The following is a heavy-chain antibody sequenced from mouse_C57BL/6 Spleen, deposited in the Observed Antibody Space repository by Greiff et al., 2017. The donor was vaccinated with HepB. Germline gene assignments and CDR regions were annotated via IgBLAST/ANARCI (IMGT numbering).Heavy chain of an antibody. CDR3: ASMGDNGYPFAY. CDR1: GYTFTSYW. D-gene: IGHD2-2*01. V-gene: IGHV1-64*01. Sequence: QVQLQQPGAELVKPGASVKLSCKASGYTFTSYWMHWVKQRPGQGLEWIGMIHPNSGSTNYNEKFKSKATLTVDKSSSTAYMQLSSLTSEDSAVYYCASMGDNGYPFAYWGQGTLVTVSA. J-gene: IGHJ3*01. CDR2: IHPNSGST.